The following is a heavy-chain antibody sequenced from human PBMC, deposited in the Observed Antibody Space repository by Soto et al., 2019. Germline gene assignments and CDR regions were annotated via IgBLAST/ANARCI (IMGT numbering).Heavy chain of an antibody. V-gene: IGHV1-69*13. CDR2: IIPIFGTA. D-gene: IGHD4-17*01. J-gene: IGHJ3*02. CDR3: ASGDPEWGLYYGAFDI. CDR1: GGTFSSYA. Sequence: GASVKVSCKASGGTFSSYAISWVRQAPGQGLEWMGGIIPIFGTANYAQKFQGRVTITADESTSTAYMELSSLRSEDTAVYYCASGDPEWGLYYGAFDIWGQGTMVTVSS.